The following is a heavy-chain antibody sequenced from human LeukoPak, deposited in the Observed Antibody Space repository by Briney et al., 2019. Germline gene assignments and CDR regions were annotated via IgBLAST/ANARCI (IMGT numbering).Heavy chain of an antibody. Sequence: GGSSLSCAASGFTFSNYAMSWVRPAPGKGLEWVSSITGSGGGTYYADSVKGRFTISRDNSKNTLYLQMNSLRAEDTAVYYCARDLAVSTDSWGQGTLVTVSS. CDR2: ITGSGGGT. J-gene: IGHJ5*02. CDR3: ARDLAVSTDS. V-gene: IGHV3-23*01. CDR1: GFTFSNYA. D-gene: IGHD2-15*01.